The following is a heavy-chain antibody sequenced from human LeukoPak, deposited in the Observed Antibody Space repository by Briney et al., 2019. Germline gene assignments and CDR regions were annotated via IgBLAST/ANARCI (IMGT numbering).Heavy chain of an antibody. V-gene: IGHV4-34*01. J-gene: IGHJ4*02. CDR1: GGSFSGYY. Sequence: SETLSLTCAVYGGSFSGYYWSWIRQPPGKGLEWIGEINHSGSTNYNPSLKSRVTITVDTSKNQFSLKLSSVTAADTVVYYCAGRRRTSTLIQQLGTSGDYWGQGTLVTVSS. CDR3: AGRRRTSTLIQQLGTSGDY. CDR2: INHSGST. D-gene: IGHD6-13*01.